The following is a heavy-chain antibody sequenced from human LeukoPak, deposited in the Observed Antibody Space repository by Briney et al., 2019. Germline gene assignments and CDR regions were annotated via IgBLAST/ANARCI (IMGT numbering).Heavy chain of an antibody. CDR3: ARGKNNWNYGGSLSY. V-gene: IGHV4-59*12. CDR1: GGSISSYY. CDR2: IYYSGST. D-gene: IGHD1-7*01. Sequence: SETLSLTCTVSGGSISSYYWSWIRQPPGKGLEWIGYIYYSGSTNYNPSLKSRVTISVDTSKNQFSLKLSSVTAADTAVYYCARGKNNWNYGGSLSYWGQGTLVTVSS. J-gene: IGHJ4*02.